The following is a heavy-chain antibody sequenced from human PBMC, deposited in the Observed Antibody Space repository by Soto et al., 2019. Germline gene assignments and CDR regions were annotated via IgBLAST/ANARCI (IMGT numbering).Heavy chain of an antibody. CDR2: IWDDGNTK. CDR3: ARARAGFLESFDY. Sequence: PGGSLRLSCAASRSIFSGYGMHWVRQPPGKRLEWVAVIWDDGNTKYYADDVEGRFTISRDNVKSTLYLHMNGLRVEDTAVYYCARARAGFLESFDYWGQGTLVTVS. J-gene: IGHJ4*02. CDR1: RSIFSGYG. V-gene: IGHV3-33*01. D-gene: IGHD3-3*01.